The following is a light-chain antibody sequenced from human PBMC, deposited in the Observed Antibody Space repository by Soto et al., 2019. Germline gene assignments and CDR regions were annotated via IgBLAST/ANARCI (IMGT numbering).Light chain of an antibody. J-gene: IGKJ1*01. V-gene: IGKV1-5*01. CDR1: QGISSY. CDR2: DAS. CDR3: QQYNSYWA. Sequence: DIQLTQSPSFLSASVGDRVTITCRASQGISSYLACYQQTPGKAPKLLIYDASSLESGVPSRFSGSGSGTAFTLTISSLQPDDFATYYCQQYNSYWAFGQGTKV.